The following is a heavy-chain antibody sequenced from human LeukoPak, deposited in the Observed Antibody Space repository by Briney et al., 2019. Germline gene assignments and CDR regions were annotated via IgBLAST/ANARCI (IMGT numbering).Heavy chain of an antibody. V-gene: IGHV3-11*04. CDR1: GFTFTDFY. D-gene: IGHD2-15*01. CDR2: ISISGTTI. CDR3: ARDNIYCSGSRCYDRFDY. J-gene: IGHJ4*02. Sequence: GVSLRLSCAASGFTFTDFYMSWIRQAPGKGLEWVSYISISGTTIYYADSVKGRFTFSRDNAKNSLYLQMNSLTSEDTTVYYCARDNIYCSGSRCYDRFDYWGQGTLVTVSS.